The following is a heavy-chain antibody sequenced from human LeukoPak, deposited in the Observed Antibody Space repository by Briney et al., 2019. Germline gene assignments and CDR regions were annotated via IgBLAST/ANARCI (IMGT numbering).Heavy chain of an antibody. CDR2: IYYSGST. CDR1: GGSISSYY. CDR3: ARDLGDAMVRGVPHFDY. V-gene: IGHV4-59*12. Sequence: SETLSLTCTVSGGSISSYYWSWIRQPPGKGLEWIGYIYYSGSTNYNPSLKSRVTISVDTSKNQFSLKLSSVTAADTAVYYCARDLGDAMVRGVPHFDYWGQGTLVTVSS. J-gene: IGHJ4*02. D-gene: IGHD3-10*01.